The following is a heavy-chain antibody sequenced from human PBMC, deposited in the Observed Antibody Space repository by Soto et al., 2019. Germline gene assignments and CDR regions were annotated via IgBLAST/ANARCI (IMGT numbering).Heavy chain of an antibody. V-gene: IGHV3-7*01. CDR3: ARGYDYLIDY. CDR1: GFTFSAYW. D-gene: IGHD3-10*01. Sequence: GGSLRLSCAASGFTFSAYWINWVRQTPGKGLEWVANINPDGSVKNYAESVKGRFTISRDNAKNSLYLQMNSLRAEDTAVYYCARGYDYLIDYWGQGTPVTVSS. J-gene: IGHJ4*02. CDR2: INPDGSVK.